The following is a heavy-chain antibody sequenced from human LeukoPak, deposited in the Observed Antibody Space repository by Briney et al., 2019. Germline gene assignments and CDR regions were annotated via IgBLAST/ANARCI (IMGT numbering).Heavy chain of an antibody. CDR1: GGSIRSSYYY. Sequence: SETLSLTCTVSGGSIRSSYYYWSWIRQPPGKGLEWIGEINHSGSTNYNPSLKSRVTISVDTSKNQFSLKLSSVTAADTAVYYCARKPVGATHIDYWGQGTLVTVSS. CDR2: INHSGST. D-gene: IGHD1-26*01. CDR3: ARKPVGATHIDY. V-gene: IGHV4-39*07. J-gene: IGHJ4*02.